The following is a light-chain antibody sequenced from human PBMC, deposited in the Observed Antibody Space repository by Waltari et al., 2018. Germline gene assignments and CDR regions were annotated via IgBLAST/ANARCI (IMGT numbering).Light chain of an antibody. Sequence: QSALTQPASVSGSPGQSITISCTGTSSDVGGYHYVSWYQQHPGKAPKLMIDDVSKRTAGVSNLFSGSKSGNTAALTIEGLQAEDEADYYCSSYTSSSTFVFGGGTKLTVL. V-gene: IGLV2-14*01. CDR1: SSDVGGYHY. CDR2: DVS. CDR3: SSYTSSSTFV. J-gene: IGLJ3*02.